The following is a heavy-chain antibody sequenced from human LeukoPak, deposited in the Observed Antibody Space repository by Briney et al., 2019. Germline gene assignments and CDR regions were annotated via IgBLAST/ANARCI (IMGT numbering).Heavy chain of an antibody. V-gene: IGHV4-59*01. CDR1: GGSSSSYY. J-gene: IGHJ6*02. Sequence: SETLSLTCTVSGGSSSSYYWSWIRQPPGKGLEWIGYIYYSGSTNYNPSLKSRVTISVDTSKNQFSLKLSSVTAADTAVYYCARDRWFGSKDGMDVWGQGTTVTVSS. CDR2: IYYSGST. CDR3: ARDRWFGSKDGMDV. D-gene: IGHD3-10*01.